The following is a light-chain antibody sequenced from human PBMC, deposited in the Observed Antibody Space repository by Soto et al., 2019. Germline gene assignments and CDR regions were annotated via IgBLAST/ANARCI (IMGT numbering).Light chain of an antibody. Sequence: EIVLTQSPGTLSLSPGERATLSCRASQSISSSNLAWYQQKPGRAPRLLIYGASSRATGIPDRFSGYGSGTDFTLTISTLEPEDFAVYYYQQYSISPDWERWSVGQGTKVEV. J-gene: IGKJ1*01. CDR2: GAS. CDR1: QSISSSN. CDR3: QQYSISPDWERWS. V-gene: IGKV3-20*01.